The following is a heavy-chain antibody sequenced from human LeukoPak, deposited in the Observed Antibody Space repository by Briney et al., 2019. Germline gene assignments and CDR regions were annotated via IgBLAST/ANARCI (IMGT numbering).Heavy chain of an antibody. D-gene: IGHD5-12*01. V-gene: IGHV4-39*07. Sequence: PSETLSLTCTVSGGSISSGGYYWSWIRQHPGKGLEWIGEINHSGSTNYNPSLKSRVTISVDTSKNQFSLKLSSVTAADTAVYYCASPTVDPYTEDAFDIWGQGTMVTVSS. CDR3: ASPTVDPYTEDAFDI. CDR1: GGSISSGGYY. CDR2: INHSGST. J-gene: IGHJ3*02.